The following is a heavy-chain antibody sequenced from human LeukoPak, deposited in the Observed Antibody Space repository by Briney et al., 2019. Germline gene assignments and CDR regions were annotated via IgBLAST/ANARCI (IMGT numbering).Heavy chain of an antibody. Sequence: SETLSLTCTVSGGSISSYYWSWIRQPAGKGLEWIGRIYTSGSTNYNPSLKSRVTMLVDTSKNQFSLKLTSVTAADTAVYYCARASYFADTFCHNLAWFGPWGQGTPVTVSS. V-gene: IGHV4-4*07. CDR3: ARASYFADTFCHNLAWFGP. CDR1: GGSISSYY. D-gene: IGHD3-9*01. J-gene: IGHJ5*02. CDR2: IYTSGST.